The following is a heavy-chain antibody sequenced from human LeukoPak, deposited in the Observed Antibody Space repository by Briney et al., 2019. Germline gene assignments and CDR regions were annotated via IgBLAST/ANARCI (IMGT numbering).Heavy chain of an antibody. CDR1: GFTFSSYA. D-gene: IGHD2-2*01. CDR3: AKGLNVVPAATFDY. Sequence: GGSLRLSCAASGFTFSSYAMSWVRQAPGKGLEWVSAISGSGGSTYYADSVEGRFTISRDNSKNTLYLQMNSLRAEDTAVYYCAKGLNVVPAATFDYWGQGTLVTVSS. V-gene: IGHV3-23*01. J-gene: IGHJ4*02. CDR2: ISGSGGST.